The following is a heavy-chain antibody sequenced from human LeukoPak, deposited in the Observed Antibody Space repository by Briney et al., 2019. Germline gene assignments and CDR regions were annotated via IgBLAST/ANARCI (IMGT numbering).Heavy chain of an antibody. Sequence: VGSLRVSCAAPRFTSSGDSMNWVRPAPGEGRGWVSSLSSSSSYIYYADSVKGRFTISRDNAKNSLYLQMNSLRAEDTAVYYCARTLRYGSGSYRWFDPWGQGTLVTVSS. CDR2: LSSSSSYI. V-gene: IGHV3-21*01. CDR3: ARTLRYGSGSYRWFDP. CDR1: RFTSSGDS. D-gene: IGHD3-10*01. J-gene: IGHJ5*02.